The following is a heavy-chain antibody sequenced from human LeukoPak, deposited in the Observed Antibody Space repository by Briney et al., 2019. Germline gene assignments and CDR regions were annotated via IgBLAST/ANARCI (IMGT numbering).Heavy chain of an antibody. CDR3: ARDDTVTGNDAFDI. CDR1: GGSISSYY. Sequence: SETLSLTCTVSGGSISSYYWSWIRQPPGKGLEWIGYIYYSGSTNYNPSLESRVTISVDTSKNQFSLKLSSVTAADTAVYYCARDDTVTGNDAFDIWGQGTMVTISS. J-gene: IGHJ3*02. D-gene: IGHD4-17*01. CDR2: IYYSGST. V-gene: IGHV4-59*01.